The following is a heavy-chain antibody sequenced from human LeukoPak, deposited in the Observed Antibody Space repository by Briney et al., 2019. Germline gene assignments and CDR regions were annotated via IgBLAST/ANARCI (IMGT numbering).Heavy chain of an antibody. CDR3: ARRKYYYDSSGYYQRIDAFDI. D-gene: IGHD3-22*01. V-gene: IGHV3-7*01. CDR1: GFTFSSYW. CDR2: IKQDGSEK. J-gene: IGHJ3*02. Sequence: PGGSLRLSCAASGFTFSSYWMSWVRQAPGKGLEWVANIKQDGSEKYYVDSVKGRFTISRDNAKNSLYLQMNSLRAKDTAVYYCARRKYYYDSSGYYQRIDAFDIWGQGTMDTVSS.